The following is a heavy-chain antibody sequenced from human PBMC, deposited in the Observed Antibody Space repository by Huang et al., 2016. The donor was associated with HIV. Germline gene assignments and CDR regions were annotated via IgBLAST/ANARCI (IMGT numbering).Heavy chain of an antibody. CDR2: INQDGSEK. D-gene: IGHD6-13*01. Sequence: EVQLVESGGGSVQPGGSLRLSCAASGFTFSSYWMSWVRQAPGMGLEWVANINQDGSEKYYVNSVRGQFTISRDNAKNSLYLQMNSLRAEDTAMYYCASNGYSSSWGDPFDIWGQGTMVTVSS. CDR1: GFTFSSYW. J-gene: IGHJ3*02. V-gene: IGHV3-7*01. CDR3: ASNGYSSSWGDPFDI.